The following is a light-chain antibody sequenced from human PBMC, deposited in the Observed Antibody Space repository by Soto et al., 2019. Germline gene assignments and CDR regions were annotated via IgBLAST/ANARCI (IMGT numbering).Light chain of an antibody. CDR1: QSVSRNY. V-gene: IGKV3-20*01. J-gene: IGKJ1*01. CDR3: QQYGSSPTT. CDR2: VAS. Sequence: EIVLTQSPGTLSFSPGERATLSCRASQSVSRNYLVWYQQKPGQAPRLLIYVASGRATGIPDRFSGSGSGTDFPLPISRLEPEDFEVYYCQQYGSSPTTFGHGTKVEI.